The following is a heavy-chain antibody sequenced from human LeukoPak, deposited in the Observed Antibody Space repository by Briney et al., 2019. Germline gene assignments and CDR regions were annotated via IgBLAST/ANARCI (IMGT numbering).Heavy chain of an antibody. CDR3: ARAPDYGDYVRWFDP. V-gene: IGHV3-30-3*01. D-gene: IGHD4-17*01. J-gene: IGHJ5*02. CDR1: GFTFSSYA. Sequence: PGGSLRLSCAASGFTFSSYAMHWVRQAPGKGLEWVAVISYDGSNKYYADSVKGRFTISRDNSKNTLYLQMNSLRAEDTAVYYCARAPDYGDYVRWFDPWGRGTLVTVSS. CDR2: ISYDGSNK.